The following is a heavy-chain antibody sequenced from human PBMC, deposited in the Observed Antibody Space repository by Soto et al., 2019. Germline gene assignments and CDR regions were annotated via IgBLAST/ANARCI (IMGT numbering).Heavy chain of an antibody. J-gene: IGHJ6*02. CDR1: GFTFSSYA. CDR2: ISGSGGST. V-gene: IGHV3-23*01. CDR3: AKDQGYVAAAGTAYGMDV. D-gene: IGHD6-13*01. Sequence: EVQLLESGGGLVQPGGSLRLSCAASGFTFSSYAMSWVRQAPGKGLEWVSAISGSGGSTYYADSVKGRFTISRDNSKNTLYLQMNSLRAEDTAVYYCAKDQGYVAAAGTAYGMDVWGQGTTVTVSS.